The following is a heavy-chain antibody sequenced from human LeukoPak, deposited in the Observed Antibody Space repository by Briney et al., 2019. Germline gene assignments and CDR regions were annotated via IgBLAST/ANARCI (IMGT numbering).Heavy chain of an antibody. CDR3: ARGRPGPAGAGTYDF. V-gene: IGHV1-8*01. J-gene: IGHJ4*02. D-gene: IGHD6-13*01. CDR2: MNPNSGKT. Sequence: ASVKVSCKASGYTFTTSDINWVRQATGQGLEWVGWMNPNSGKTGSAQKFQGRLTMTKNTSTTTAYMEVTGLRFEDTAIYYCARGRPGPAGAGTYDFWGQGTLITVSS. CDR1: GYTFTTSD.